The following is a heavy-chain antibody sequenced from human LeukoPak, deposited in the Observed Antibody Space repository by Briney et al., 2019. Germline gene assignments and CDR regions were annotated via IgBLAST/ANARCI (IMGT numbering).Heavy chain of an antibody. J-gene: IGHJ5*02. CDR3: ARPRYSYGDEVWFDP. CDR1: GGSISSGGYY. D-gene: IGHD5-18*01. CDR2: IYYSGST. Sequence: NTSETLSLTCTVSGGSISSGGYYWSWIRQHPGKGLEWIGYIYYSGSTNYNPSLKSRVTISVDTSKNQFSLKLSSVTAADTAVYYCARPRYSYGDEVWFDPWGQGTLVTVSS. V-gene: IGHV4-61*08.